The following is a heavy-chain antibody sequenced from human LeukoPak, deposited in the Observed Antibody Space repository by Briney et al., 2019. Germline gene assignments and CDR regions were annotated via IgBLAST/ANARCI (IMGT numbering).Heavy chain of an antibody. V-gene: IGHV3-21*01. CDR1: GFTFSSYG. CDR3: ARLVGYYDSSGYYYGGYFDY. D-gene: IGHD3-22*01. Sequence: GGSLRLSCAASGFTFSSYGMNWVRQAPGKGLEWVSSISSSSSYIYYADSVKGRFTISRDNAKNSLYLQMNSLRAEDTAVYYCARLVGYYDSSGYYYGGYFDYWGQGTLVTVSS. CDR2: ISSSSSYI. J-gene: IGHJ4*02.